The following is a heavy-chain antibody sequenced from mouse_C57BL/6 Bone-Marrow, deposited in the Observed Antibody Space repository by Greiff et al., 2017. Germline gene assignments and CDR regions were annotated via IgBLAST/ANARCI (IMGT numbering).Heavy chain of an antibody. J-gene: IGHJ4*01. CDR3: ARGIAMDY. Sequence: VQLQQSGAELVRPGASVKLSCKASGYTFTDYYINWVKQRPGQGLEWIARIYPGSGNTYYNEKFKGNATLTAEKSSSTAYMQLSSLTSEDSAVYFCARGIAMDYWGQGTSVTVSS. CDR1: GYTFTDYY. CDR2: IYPGSGNT. V-gene: IGHV1-76*01.